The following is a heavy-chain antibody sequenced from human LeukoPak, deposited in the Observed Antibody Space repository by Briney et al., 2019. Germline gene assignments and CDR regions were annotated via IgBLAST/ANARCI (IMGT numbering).Heavy chain of an antibody. V-gene: IGHV5-51*01. J-gene: IGHJ6*02. D-gene: IGHD4-17*01. Sequence: GESLKISCKGSGYSFATYWIGWVRQMPGKGLEWMGVIYPGDSDTRYSPSFQGQVTISADKSISTAYLQWSSLKASDTAMYYCARSITGDYAHYYGMDVWGQGTTVTVSS. CDR2: IYPGDSDT. CDR1: GYSFATYW. CDR3: ARSITGDYAHYYGMDV.